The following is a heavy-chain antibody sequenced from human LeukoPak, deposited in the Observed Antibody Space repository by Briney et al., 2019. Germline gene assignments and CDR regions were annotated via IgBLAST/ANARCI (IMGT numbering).Heavy chain of an antibody. Sequence: GGSLRLSCAASGFTFDDYAMHWVRQAPGKGLEWVSGISWNSGSIGYADSVKGRFTISRDNAKNSLYLQMHSLRAEDTAVYYCARDKVVGATHFDYWGQGTLVTVSS. J-gene: IGHJ4*02. D-gene: IGHD1-26*01. CDR2: ISWNSGSI. CDR3: ARDKVVGATHFDY. CDR1: GFTFDDYA. V-gene: IGHV3-9*01.